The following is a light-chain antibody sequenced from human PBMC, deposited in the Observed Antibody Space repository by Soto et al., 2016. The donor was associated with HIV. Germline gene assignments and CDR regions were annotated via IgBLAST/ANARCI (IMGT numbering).Light chain of an antibody. CDR3: QQLNSYPLT. V-gene: IGKV1-9*01. Sequence: DIQLTQSPSFLSASVGDRVTITCRASQGISSYLAWYQQIPGKAPKLLIYAASTLQSGVPSRFSGSGSGTEFTLTISSLQLEDFATYYCQQLNSYPLTFGGRDQGGDQT. J-gene: IGKJ4*01. CDR2: AAS. CDR1: QGISSY.